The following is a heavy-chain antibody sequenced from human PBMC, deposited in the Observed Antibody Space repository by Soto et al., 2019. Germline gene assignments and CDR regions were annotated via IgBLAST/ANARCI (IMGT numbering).Heavy chain of an antibody. CDR2: IMPVFPTP. CDR3: ARDKDRQQLGGNYYYIMDV. D-gene: IGHD3-3*02. Sequence: QVQLVQSGAEVKKPGSSVKVSCKTSGGTFRTSAISWVRQAPGQGREWMGGIMPVFPTPDYAQKFHGRVTITADESTSTAYMELSSLRSEDTAVYYCARDKDRQQLGGNYYYIMDVLGQGTTVTVSS. CDR1: GGTFRTSA. J-gene: IGHJ6*01. V-gene: IGHV1-69*12.